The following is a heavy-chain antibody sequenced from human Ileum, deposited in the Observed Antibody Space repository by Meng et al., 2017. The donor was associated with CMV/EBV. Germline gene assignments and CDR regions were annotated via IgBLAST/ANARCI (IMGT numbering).Heavy chain of an antibody. CDR2: ISNGGGST. Sequence: CEASGLTFSSYVMSWVRQAPGKGLEWVSAISNGGGSTYYADSVKGRFTISRDNSKNTLFLHMSSLRAEDTAIYYCAKFRSGAARNFDNWGQGTLVTVSS. CDR1: GLTFSSYV. D-gene: IGHD6-6*01. CDR3: AKFRSGAARNFDN. V-gene: IGHV3-23*01. J-gene: IGHJ4*02.